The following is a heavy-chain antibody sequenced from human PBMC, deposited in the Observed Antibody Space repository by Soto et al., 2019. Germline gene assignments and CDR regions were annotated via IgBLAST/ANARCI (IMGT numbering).Heavy chain of an antibody. V-gene: IGHV4-30-4*02. CDR1: GRPISPGHYD. J-gene: IGHJ5*02. D-gene: IGHD6-6*01. Sequence: PSDNLSLTYTTFGRPISPGHYDRRWLRQPPGKGLEWIGYIYHSGSTYYNPSLKSRVTISVDTSKNQFSLKLSSVTAADTAVYYCARERPDGARLDPWGQGTLVTVS. CDR3: ARERPDGARLDP. CDR2: IYHSGST.